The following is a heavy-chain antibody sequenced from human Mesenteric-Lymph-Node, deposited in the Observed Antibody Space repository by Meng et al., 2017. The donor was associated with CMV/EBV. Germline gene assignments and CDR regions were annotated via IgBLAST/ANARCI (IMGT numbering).Heavy chain of an antibody. Sequence: CKDSGYTFTSYAMNWVRQAPGQGLEWMGWINTNTGNPTYAQGFTGRFVFSLDTSVSTAYLQISSLKAEVTAVYYCARAIAAAGLGGDYWGQGTLVTVSS. D-gene: IGHD6-13*01. J-gene: IGHJ4*02. V-gene: IGHV7-4-1*02. CDR1: GYTFTSYA. CDR3: ARAIAAAGLGGDY. CDR2: INTNTGNP.